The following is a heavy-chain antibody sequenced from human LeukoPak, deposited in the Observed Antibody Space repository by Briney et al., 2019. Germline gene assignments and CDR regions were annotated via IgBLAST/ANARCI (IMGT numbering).Heavy chain of an antibody. D-gene: IGHD2-15*01. V-gene: IGHV3-21*01. CDR3: ARVLETDCSGGSCYSGLDY. Sequence: KSGGSLRLSCAASGFTFSRYNMNWVRQAPGKGLEWVSSIRRTGNYIYYADSVKGRFTISRDNAQNSLFLQMNSLRVEDTAVYYCARVLETDCSGGSCYSGLDYWGQGTLVTVSS. CDR1: GFTFSRYN. J-gene: IGHJ4*02. CDR2: IRRTGNYI.